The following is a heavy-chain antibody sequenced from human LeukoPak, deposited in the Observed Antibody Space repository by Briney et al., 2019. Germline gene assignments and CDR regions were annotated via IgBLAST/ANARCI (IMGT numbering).Heavy chain of an antibody. CDR1: GYTFTSCG. J-gene: IGHJ4*02. CDR2: ISAYNGNT. V-gene: IGHV1-18*04. Sequence: GASVKVSCKASGYTFTSCGISWVRQAPGQGLEWMGWISAYNGNTNYAQKLQGRVTMTTDTSTSTVYMELRSLRSDDTAVYYCARDRVYCSGGSCYPYYFDYWGQGTLVTVSS. CDR3: ARDRVYCSGGSCYPYYFDY. D-gene: IGHD2-15*01.